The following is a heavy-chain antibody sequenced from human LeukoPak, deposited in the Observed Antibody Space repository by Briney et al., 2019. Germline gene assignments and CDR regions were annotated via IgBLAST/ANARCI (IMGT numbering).Heavy chain of an antibody. D-gene: IGHD1-1*01. J-gene: IGHJ4*02. V-gene: IGHV3-23*01. CDR2: ISGSGGST. CDR3: AKDPGYVGSRYYFDY. CDR1: GFTVRSNY. Sequence: GGSLRLSCAASGFTVRSNYMSWVRQAPGKGLEWVSGISGSGGSTYYADSVKGRFTISRDNSKNTLYLQMNSLRAEDTAVYYCAKDPGYVGSRYYFDYWGQGTLVTVSS.